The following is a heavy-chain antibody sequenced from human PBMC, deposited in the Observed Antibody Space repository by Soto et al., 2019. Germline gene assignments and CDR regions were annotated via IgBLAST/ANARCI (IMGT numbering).Heavy chain of an antibody. CDR1: GGTFSSYA. Sequence: QVQLVQSGAEVKKPGSSVKVSCKASGGTFSSYAISWVRQAPGQGLEWMGGIIPIFGTANYAQKFQGRVTITADESTSTAYMELSSLRSEDTAVYYCARVSDFWSGPSYYYYYMDVWGKGTTVTVSS. V-gene: IGHV1-69*01. J-gene: IGHJ6*03. CDR2: IIPIFGTA. CDR3: ARVSDFWSGPSYYYYYMDV. D-gene: IGHD3-3*01.